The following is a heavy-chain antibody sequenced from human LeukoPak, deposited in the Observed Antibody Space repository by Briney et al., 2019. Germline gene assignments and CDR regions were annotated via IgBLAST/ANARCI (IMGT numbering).Heavy chain of an antibody. CDR1: GFTFSSYW. CDR2: IRYDGSNK. D-gene: IGHD5-18*01. J-gene: IGHJ4*02. CDR3: AKDLGYSYGYPLDY. Sequence: GGSLRLSCAASGFTFSSYWMSWVRQAPGKGLEWVAFIRYDGSNKYYADSVKGRFTISRDNSKNTLYLQMNSLRAEDTAVYYCAKDLGYSYGYPLDYWGREPWSPSPQ. V-gene: IGHV3-30*02.